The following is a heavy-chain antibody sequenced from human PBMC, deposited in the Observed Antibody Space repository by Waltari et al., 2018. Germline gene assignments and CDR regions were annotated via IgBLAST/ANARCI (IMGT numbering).Heavy chain of an antibody. D-gene: IGHD6-13*01. Sequence: QVQLVQSGAEVKKPGSSVKVSCKAYGGTFSSYTISCVRQAPGQGLEWMGRIIPVLGIANYAQKFQGRVTITADKSTSTAYMELSSLRSEDTAVYYCATPPGNSWGFDYWGQGTLVTVSS. CDR1: GGTFSSYT. CDR3: ATPPGNSWGFDY. CDR2: IIPVLGIA. J-gene: IGHJ4*02. V-gene: IGHV1-69*02.